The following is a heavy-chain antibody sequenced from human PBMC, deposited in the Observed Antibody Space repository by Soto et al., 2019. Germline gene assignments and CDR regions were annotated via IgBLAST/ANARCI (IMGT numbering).Heavy chain of an antibody. CDR3: ARLGCSGGSCYFDY. CDR2: IYYSGST. J-gene: IGHJ4*02. V-gene: IGHV4-39*01. D-gene: IGHD2-15*01. Sequence: SETLSLTCTVSGGSISSSSYYWGWIRQPPGKGLEWIGSIYYSGSTYYNPSLKSRVTISVDTSKNQFSLKLSSVTAADTAVYYCARLGCSGGSCYFDYWGQGTLVTVSS. CDR1: GGSISSSSYY.